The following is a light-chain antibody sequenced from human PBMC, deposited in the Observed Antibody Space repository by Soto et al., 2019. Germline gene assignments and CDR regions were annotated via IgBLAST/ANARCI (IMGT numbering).Light chain of an antibody. V-gene: IGKV1-6*01. CDR2: EAS. J-gene: IGKJ1*01. Sequence: AIQMTQSPSSLSASVGDRVTLTCRASQDIGKDLGWYQQKPGEAPKLLIFEASTVQTGVPSRFSGSGSGTDFTLTISSRQPEDFATYFCLQDYNYPRTFGQGTTVALK. CDR3: LQDYNYPRT. CDR1: QDIGKD.